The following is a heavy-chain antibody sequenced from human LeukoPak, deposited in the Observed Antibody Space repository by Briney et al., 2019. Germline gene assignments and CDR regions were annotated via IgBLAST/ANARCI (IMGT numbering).Heavy chain of an antibody. CDR3: VRVNWGVLTDC. Sequence: PGGSLRLSCAASGFIFSTYWMHWVRQAPGKGLVWVSRIKGDGSITNYADSVEGRFTISRDNAKNTLYLQMNSLRVEDTAVYYCVRVNWGVLTDCWGQGTLVTVSS. CDR1: GFIFSTYW. V-gene: IGHV3-74*01. D-gene: IGHD7-27*01. J-gene: IGHJ4*02. CDR2: IKGDGSIT.